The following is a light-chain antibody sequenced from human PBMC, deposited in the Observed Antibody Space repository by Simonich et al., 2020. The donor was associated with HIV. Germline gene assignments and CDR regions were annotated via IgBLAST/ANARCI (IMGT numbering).Light chain of an antibody. V-gene: IGKV4-1*01. CDR1: QSVLYSSNNKNY. Sequence: DIVMTQSPDSLAVSLGERATINCKSSQSVLYSSNNKNYIAWYQQKPGQPPKLRIYWASTRESGFPVRFSGSGSGTDFTLTISSLQAEDVAVYYCQQYYSTPPAFGPGTKVDIK. CDR3: QQYYSTPPA. J-gene: IGKJ3*01. CDR2: WAS.